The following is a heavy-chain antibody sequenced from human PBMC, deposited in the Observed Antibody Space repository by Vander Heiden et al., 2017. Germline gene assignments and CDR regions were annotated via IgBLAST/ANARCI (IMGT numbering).Heavy chain of an antibody. D-gene: IGHD6-13*01. V-gene: IGHV4-31*03. Sequence: QVQLQESGPGLVKPSQTLSLTCTFSGGSIRSGGYYLSWIRQHPGKGLEWIAYIYYSGSTYYNPSLKSRVTISVDTSKNQFSLKLSSVTAADTAVYYCAGAAAGIGCLDYWGQGTLVTVSS. CDR1: GGSIRSGGYY. CDR2: IYYSGST. CDR3: AGAAAGIGCLDY. J-gene: IGHJ4*02.